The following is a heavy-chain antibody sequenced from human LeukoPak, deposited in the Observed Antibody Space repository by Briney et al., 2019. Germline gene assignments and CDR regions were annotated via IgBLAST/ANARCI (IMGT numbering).Heavy chain of an antibody. J-gene: IGHJ4*02. D-gene: IGHD1-1*01. CDR3: AKGNWRYFDY. CDR2: ISGSGGST. Sequence: GGSLRLSCAASGFTFSTYVMSWVRQAPGKGLEWVSAISGSGGSTYYADSVKGRFTISRDDSKNTLYLQMNSLGADDTAIYYCAKGNWRYFDYWGQGTLVTVSS. V-gene: IGHV3-23*01. CDR1: GFTFSTYV.